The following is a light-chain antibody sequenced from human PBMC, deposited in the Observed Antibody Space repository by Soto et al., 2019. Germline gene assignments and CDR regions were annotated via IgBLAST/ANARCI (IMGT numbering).Light chain of an antibody. Sequence: QSALTQPPSVSGSPGQSITISCTGTSSDLGSYDFVSWFQQHPGKAPKLMIYEVTNRPSGVSYRFSGSKSGNTASLTISGLQAEDEADYYCSSFTTTNTWVFGGGTKVTVL. CDR2: EVT. CDR3: SSFTTTNTWV. J-gene: IGLJ3*02. V-gene: IGLV2-14*01. CDR1: SSDLGSYDF.